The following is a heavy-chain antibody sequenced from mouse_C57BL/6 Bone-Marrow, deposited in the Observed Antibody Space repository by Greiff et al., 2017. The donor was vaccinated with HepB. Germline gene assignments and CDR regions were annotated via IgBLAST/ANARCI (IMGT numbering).Heavy chain of an antibody. V-gene: IGHV14-4*01. Sequence: EVQGVESGAELVRPGASVKLSCTASGFNIKDDYMHWVKQRPEQGLEWIGWIDPENGDTEYASKFQGKATITADTSSNTAYLQLSSLTSEDTAVYYCTTSAYDYVDYWGQGTTLTVSS. J-gene: IGHJ2*01. CDR1: GFNIKDDY. D-gene: IGHD2-4*01. CDR2: IDPENGDT. CDR3: TTSAYDYVDY.